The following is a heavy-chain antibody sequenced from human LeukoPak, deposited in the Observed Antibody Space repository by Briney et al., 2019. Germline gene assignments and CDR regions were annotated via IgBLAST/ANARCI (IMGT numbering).Heavy chain of an antibody. J-gene: IGHJ6*02. CDR1: GYTFTSYG. CDR3: ARQWPRDIVVVPAAPPYYYYGMDV. Sequence: ASVKVSCKASGYTFTSYGISWVRQAPGQGLEWMGWISAYNGNTNYAQKLQGRVTMTTDTSTSTAYMELRSLRSDDTAVYYCARQWPRDIVVVPAAPPYYYYGMDVWGQGTTVTVSS. CDR2: ISAYNGNT. V-gene: IGHV1-18*01. D-gene: IGHD2-2*01.